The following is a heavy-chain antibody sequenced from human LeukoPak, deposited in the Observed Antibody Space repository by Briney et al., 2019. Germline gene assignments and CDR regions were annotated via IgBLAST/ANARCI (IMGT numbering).Heavy chain of an antibody. CDR3: ARDRTSSSWTDH. J-gene: IGHJ5*02. D-gene: IGHD6-13*01. CDR2: ISYNGSP. V-gene: IGHV4-59*01. Sequence: SETLSLTCTVSGGSINNYYGSWIRQPPGKGLEWIGHISYNGSPDYNSSLKSRVTISVDTSKNQFSLKLNSVTAADTAVYYCARDRTSSSWTDHWGQGTLVTVSS. CDR1: GGSINNYY.